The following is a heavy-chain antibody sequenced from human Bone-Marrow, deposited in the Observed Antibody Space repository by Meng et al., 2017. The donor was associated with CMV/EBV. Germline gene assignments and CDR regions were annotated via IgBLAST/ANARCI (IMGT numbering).Heavy chain of an antibody. V-gene: IGHV3-30*04. J-gene: IGHJ4*02. CDR2: ISSDGGKK. Sequence: GSLKISCVGSGFTFSPYALHWVRQAPGRGLEWVAVISSDGGKKYYADSVKGRFTISRDNAKNSLYLQMNSLRAEDTALYYCAKGSTMIVVVSTFDYWGQGTLVTVSS. CDR1: GFTFSPYA. CDR3: AKGSTMIVVVSTFDY. D-gene: IGHD3-22*01.